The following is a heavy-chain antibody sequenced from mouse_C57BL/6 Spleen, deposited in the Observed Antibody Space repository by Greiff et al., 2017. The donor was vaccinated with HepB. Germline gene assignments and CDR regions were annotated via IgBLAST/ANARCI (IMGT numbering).Heavy chain of an antibody. J-gene: IGHJ2*01. Sequence: EVHLVESGPGLVKPSQSLSLTCSVTGYSITSGYYWNWIRQFPGNKLEWMGYISYDGSNNYNPSLKNRISITRDTSKNQFFLKLNSVTTEDTATDYLARGRNYLDYWGQGTTLTVSS. CDR3: ARGRNYLDY. CDR1: GYSITSGYY. CDR2: ISYDGSN. V-gene: IGHV3-6*01.